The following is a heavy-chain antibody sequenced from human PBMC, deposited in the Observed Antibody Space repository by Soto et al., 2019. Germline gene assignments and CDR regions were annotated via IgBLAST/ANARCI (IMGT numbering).Heavy chain of an antibody. Sequence: XVKVSCKTSGYSYTTYSIHWVRQAPGHRLEWMGWLNPATGKPRYSERFQGRLTIAGDTSATTVFMELSSLRSEDTAVYYCATYYYGSGSPRWFDPWGQGTLVTVSS. J-gene: IGHJ5*02. V-gene: IGHV1-3*01. D-gene: IGHD3-10*01. CDR3: ATYYYGSGSPRWFDP. CDR1: GYSYTTYS. CDR2: LNPATGKP.